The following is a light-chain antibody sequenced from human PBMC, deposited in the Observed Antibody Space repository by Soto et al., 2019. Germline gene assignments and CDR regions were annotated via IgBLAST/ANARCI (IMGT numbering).Light chain of an antibody. V-gene: IGKV3-20*01. CDR2: AAS. CDR1: QSVTSNY. Sequence: DIVLTQSPGPLSLSPGERATLSCRASQSVTSNYLVWYQQKPGQPPRLLIYAASSRATGIPDRFSGSGSGTDFTLTITRLEPADFAVYYCQQYGTSPITFGQGTRLEIK. J-gene: IGKJ5*01. CDR3: QQYGTSPIT.